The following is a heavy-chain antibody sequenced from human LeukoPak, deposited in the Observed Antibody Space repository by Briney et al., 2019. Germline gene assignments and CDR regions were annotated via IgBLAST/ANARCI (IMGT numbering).Heavy chain of an antibody. CDR3: AFMGAGGY. Sequence: SETLSLTCTVSGGSISSYYWSWIRQPPGKGLEWIGYIYYSGSTYYNPSLKSRVTISVDTSKNQFSLKLSSVTAADTAVYYCAFMGAGGYWGQGTLVTVSS. V-gene: IGHV4-59*08. D-gene: IGHD1-26*01. J-gene: IGHJ4*02. CDR2: IYYSGST. CDR1: GGSISSYY.